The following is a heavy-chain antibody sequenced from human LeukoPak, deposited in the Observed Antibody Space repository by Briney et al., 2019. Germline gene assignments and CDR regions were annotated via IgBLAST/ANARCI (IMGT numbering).Heavy chain of an antibody. D-gene: IGHD2-15*01. J-gene: IGHJ6*02. CDR3: ARVSLGGPYYYSMDV. Sequence: SETLSLTCTVSGDSIRSYYWSWIRQPSGKGLEWIGYVFYSGSASYNPSLKSRVTISVDTSKNQFSLKLSSVTAEDTAVYYCARVSLGGPYYYSMDVWGQGTTVTVSS. CDR1: GDSIRSYY. V-gene: IGHV4-59*01. CDR2: VFYSGSA.